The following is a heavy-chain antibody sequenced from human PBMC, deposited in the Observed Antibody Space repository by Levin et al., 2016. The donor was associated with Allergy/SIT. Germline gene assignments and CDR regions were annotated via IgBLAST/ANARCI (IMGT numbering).Heavy chain of an antibody. CDR1: GGSISSYY. V-gene: IGHV4-59*01. D-gene: IGHD3-10*01. CDR3: ARVSSSYGSVSPLDY. CDR2: IYYSGST. Sequence: SETLSLTCTVSGGSISSYYWSWIRQPPGKGLEWIGYIYYSGSTNYNPSLKSRVTISVDTSKNQFSLKLSSVTAADTAVYYCARVSSSYGSVSPLDYWGQGTLVTVSS. J-gene: IGHJ4*02.